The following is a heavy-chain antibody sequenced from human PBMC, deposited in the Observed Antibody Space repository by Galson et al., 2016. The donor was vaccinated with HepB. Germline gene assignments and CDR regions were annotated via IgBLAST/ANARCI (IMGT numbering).Heavy chain of an antibody. J-gene: IGHJ4*02. CDR2: ISVYNGNT. CDR3: ARGSGIGPLAKFDY. D-gene: IGHD1-26*01. Sequence: SVKVSCKASGYTFSSYGINWVRQAPGQGLEWMGWISVYNGNTNYAQKFQGRVTMTTDTSTSPAYMELRSLRSDDTAVYYCARGSGIGPLAKFDYWGQGTLVTVSS. V-gene: IGHV1-18*01. CDR1: GYTFSSYG.